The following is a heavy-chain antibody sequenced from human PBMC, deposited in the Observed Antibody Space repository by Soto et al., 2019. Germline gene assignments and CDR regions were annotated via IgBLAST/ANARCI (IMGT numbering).Heavy chain of an antibody. V-gene: IGHV4-39*01. CDR1: GGSIISTSYY. D-gene: IGHD3-3*01. CDR2: IYYSGST. CDR3: ARSFGVANVRFDP. Sequence: QLQLQESGPGLVKPSETLSLTCTVSGGSIISTSYYWGWIRQPPGKGLEGIAIIYYSGSTYYNPSLKSRVTISVDTSKNQFSLKLSSVTAADTAVYFCARSFGVANVRFDPWGQGTLVTVSS. J-gene: IGHJ5*02.